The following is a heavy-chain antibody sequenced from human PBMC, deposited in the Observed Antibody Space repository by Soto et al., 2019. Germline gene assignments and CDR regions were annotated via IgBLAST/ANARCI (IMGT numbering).Heavy chain of an antibody. D-gene: IGHD2-15*01. Sequence: EVQLVESGGGLVQPGGSLRLSCAASGFTFSSYWMHWVRQAPGKGLVWVSRINSDGSSTSYADSVKGRFTISRDNAKNKLYLQMNSLSAEDTAVYYCARDRGCSGGSCYFLDAFDIWGQGTMVTVSS. CDR1: GFTFSSYW. CDR3: ARDRGCSGGSCYFLDAFDI. CDR2: INSDGSST. J-gene: IGHJ3*02. V-gene: IGHV3-74*01.